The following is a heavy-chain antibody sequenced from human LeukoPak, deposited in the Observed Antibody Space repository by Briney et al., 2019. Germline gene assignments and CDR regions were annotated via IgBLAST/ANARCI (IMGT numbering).Heavy chain of an antibody. Sequence: ASVKVSCKASGYTFTGYYMHWVRQAPGQGLEWMGWINPNSGGTNYAQKLQGRVTMTTDTSTSTAYMELRSLRSDDTAVYYCARVITMVRGVITLSVDYWGQGTLVTVSS. CDR3: ARVITMVRGVITLSVDY. CDR2: INPNSGGT. CDR1: GYTFTGYY. V-gene: IGHV1-2*02. D-gene: IGHD3-10*01. J-gene: IGHJ4*02.